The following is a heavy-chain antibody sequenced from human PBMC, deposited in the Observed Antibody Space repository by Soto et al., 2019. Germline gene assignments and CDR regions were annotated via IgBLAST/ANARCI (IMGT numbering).Heavy chain of an antibody. CDR3: ARGRASGSYYLLDY. D-gene: IGHD3-10*01. CDR2: INPNSGNI. V-gene: IGHV1-8*01. Sequence: ASVKVSCKASGDAFTTYDINWVRQATGHGLEWMGWINPNSGNIGYAQRFQGRVTMTRDTAIRTAYMEVSSLRSDDTAVYYCARGRASGSYYLLDYWGQGTLVTVSS. J-gene: IGHJ4*02. CDR1: GDAFTTYD.